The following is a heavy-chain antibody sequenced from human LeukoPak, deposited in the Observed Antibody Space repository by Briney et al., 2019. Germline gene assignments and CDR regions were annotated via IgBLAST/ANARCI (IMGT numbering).Heavy chain of an antibody. D-gene: IGHD5-18*01. CDR2: IASSSSHI. CDR3: ARGSPADTTMGDY. V-gene: IGHV3-21*01. Sequence: GGSLRLSCAASGFTFSSHSMNWVRQAPGKGLEWVSSIASSSSHIYYADSVKRRFTISRDNGKNSLYLQMNSLRAEDTAVYYCARGSPADTTMGDYWGLGTLVTVSS. J-gene: IGHJ4*02. CDR1: GFTFSSHS.